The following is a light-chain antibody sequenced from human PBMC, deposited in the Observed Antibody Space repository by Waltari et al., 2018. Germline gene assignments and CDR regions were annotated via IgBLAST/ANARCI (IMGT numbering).Light chain of an antibody. Sequence: DIVMTQSPDSLAVSLGARATIHCKSSQSLLYRSNNKNYLAWYQQKPGQPPKLLIYWASTLESGVPDRFSGSGSGTDFTLTISSLQAEDVAVYYCQQYYSPPLTFGQGTKVEV. V-gene: IGKV4-1*01. CDR2: WAS. CDR3: QQYYSPPLT. J-gene: IGKJ1*01. CDR1: QSLLYRSNNKNY.